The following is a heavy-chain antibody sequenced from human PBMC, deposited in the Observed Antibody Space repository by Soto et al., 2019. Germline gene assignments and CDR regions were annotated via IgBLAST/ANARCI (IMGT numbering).Heavy chain of an antibody. Sequence: EVQLVKSGGALVQPGGSLRLTCATSGFTFSNYWMTWVRQAPGKGLEWVANINKDGSQKSFVDSVKGRFTISRDNAKSSLYLQMNSLRAEDTAIYYCVKEIAAAQWGQGTLVTVSS. V-gene: IGHV3-7*01. J-gene: IGHJ4*02. CDR3: VKEIAAAQ. CDR1: GFTFSNYW. CDR2: INKDGSQK. D-gene: IGHD6-25*01.